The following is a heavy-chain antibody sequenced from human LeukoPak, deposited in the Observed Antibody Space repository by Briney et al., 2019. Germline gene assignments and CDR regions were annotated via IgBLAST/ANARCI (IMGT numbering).Heavy chain of an antibody. D-gene: IGHD4-17*01. Sequence: PGGSLRLSCAASGFTFSSYAMHWVRQAPGKGLEWVAVISYDGSNKYYADSVKGRFTISRDNSKNTLYLQMNSLRAEDTAVYYCARDKSYGDSSDYWGQGTLVTASS. CDR1: GFTFSSYA. J-gene: IGHJ4*02. V-gene: IGHV3-30*04. CDR2: ISYDGSNK. CDR3: ARDKSYGDSSDY.